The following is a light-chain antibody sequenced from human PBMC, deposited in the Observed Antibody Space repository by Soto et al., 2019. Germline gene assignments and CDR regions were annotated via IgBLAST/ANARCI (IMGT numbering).Light chain of an antibody. CDR2: EVR. CDR3: SSYTSSTPSVV. J-gene: IGLJ2*01. V-gene: IGLV2-14*01. Sequence: QSALTQPASVSGSPGQSITISCTGTSSDIGGHKYVSWYQQHPDKAPKVLSFEVRNRPSGISNRFSGSKSGNTASLTISGLKAEDEADYYCSSYTSSTPSVVFGGGTKLTVL. CDR1: SSDIGGHKY.